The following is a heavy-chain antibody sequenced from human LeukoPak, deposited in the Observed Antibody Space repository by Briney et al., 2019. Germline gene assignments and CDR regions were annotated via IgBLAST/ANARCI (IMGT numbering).Heavy chain of an antibody. CDR3: ARVGGSGGSRVLQH. D-gene: IGHD2-15*01. Sequence: GGSLRLSCAASGFTFSSYSMNWVRQAPGKGLEWVSSISSSSSYIYYADSVKGRFTISRDNAKNSLYLQMNSLRAEDTAVYYCARVGGSGGSRVLQHWGQGTLVTVSS. CDR2: ISSSSSYI. CDR1: GFTFSSYS. J-gene: IGHJ1*01. V-gene: IGHV3-21*01.